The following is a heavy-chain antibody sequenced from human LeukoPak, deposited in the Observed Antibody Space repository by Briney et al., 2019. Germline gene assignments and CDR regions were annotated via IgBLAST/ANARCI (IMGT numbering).Heavy chain of an antibody. J-gene: IGHJ4*02. CDR3: AKDLVRGVIGY. Sequence: NPSETLSLTCTVSGYSISSGYYWGWIRQPPGKGLEWIGSIYHSGSTYYNPSLKSRVTISVDTSKNQFSLKLSSVTAADTAVYYCAKDLVRGVIGYWGQGTLVTVSS. CDR2: IYHSGST. V-gene: IGHV4-38-2*02. CDR1: GYSISSGYY. D-gene: IGHD3-10*01.